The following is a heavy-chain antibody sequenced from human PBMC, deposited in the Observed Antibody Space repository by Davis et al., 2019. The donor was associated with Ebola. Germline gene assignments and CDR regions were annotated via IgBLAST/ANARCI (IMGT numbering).Heavy chain of an antibody. J-gene: IGHJ6*03. CDR2: INRSGST. Sequence: PSETLSLTCAVYGGSFSGYYWSWIRQPPGKGLEWIGEINRSGSTNYNPSLKSRVTISVDTSKNQFSLKLSPVTAADTAVYYCARDTLHYYYMDVWGKGTTVTVSS. V-gene: IGHV4-34*01. CDR3: ARDTLHYYYMDV. CDR1: GGSFSGYY. D-gene: IGHD3-10*01.